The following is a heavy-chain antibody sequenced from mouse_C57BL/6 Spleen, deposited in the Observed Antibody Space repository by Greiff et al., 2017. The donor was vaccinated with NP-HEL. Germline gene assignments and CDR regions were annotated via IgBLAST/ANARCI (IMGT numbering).Heavy chain of an antibody. J-gene: IGHJ3*01. Sequence: QVQLQQPGAELVKPGASVKLSCKASGYTFTSYWMQWVKQRPGQGLEWIGEIDPSDSYTNYNQKFKGKATLTVDTSSSTAYMQLSSLTSEDSAVYYCAIYYDYDDGAWFAYWGQGTLVTVSA. CDR1: GYTFTSYW. CDR2: IDPSDSYT. D-gene: IGHD2-4*01. V-gene: IGHV1-50*01. CDR3: AIYYDYDDGAWFAY.